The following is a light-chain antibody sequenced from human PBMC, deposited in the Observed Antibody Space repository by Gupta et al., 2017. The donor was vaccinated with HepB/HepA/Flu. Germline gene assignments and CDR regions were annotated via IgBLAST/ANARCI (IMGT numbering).Light chain of an antibody. J-gene: IGLJ3*02. CDR2: EVS. CDR3: SSYTSSSTVV. Sequence: QSALTQPPSVSGSPGQSVTISCTGTSSDVGSYNRVSWYQQPPGTAPKLMIYEVSNRPSGVPDRFPGSKSGSTASLTISGLQAEDEADYYCSSYTSSSTVVFGGGTKLTVL. CDR1: SSDVGSYNR. V-gene: IGLV2-18*02.